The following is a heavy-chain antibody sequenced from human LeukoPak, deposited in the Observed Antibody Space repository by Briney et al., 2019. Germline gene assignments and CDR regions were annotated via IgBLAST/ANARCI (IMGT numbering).Heavy chain of an antibody. CDR1: GFTFSSYS. J-gene: IGHJ6*02. CDR3: ARDLHIVVVPAAGNGLDV. CDR2: IGTSSSYI. V-gene: IGHV3-21*01. Sequence: GGTVRLSCAASGFTFSSYSMNWDRQAPGKGLEWVSSIGTSSSYIYYADSVKGRFTISRDNAKNSLYLQMNSLRAEDTAVYYCARDLHIVVVPAAGNGLDVWGQGTTVTVFS. D-gene: IGHD2-2*01.